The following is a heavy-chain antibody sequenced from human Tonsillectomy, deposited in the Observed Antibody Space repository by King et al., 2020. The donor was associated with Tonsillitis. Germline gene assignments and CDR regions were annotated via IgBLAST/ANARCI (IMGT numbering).Heavy chain of an antibody. V-gene: IGHV3-7*03. CDR3: VRGGSSPGY. CDR2: IKQDGREK. Sequence: DVQLVESGGGLVQPGGSLRLSCAASGFTFSNFWMTWVRQAPGKGLEWVANIKQDGREKYYVDSVKGRFTISRDNAENSLCLQMNSLRAEDTAVYYCVRGGSSPGYWGPGTLVTVSS. CDR1: GFTFSNFW. J-gene: IGHJ4*02. D-gene: IGHD6-13*01.